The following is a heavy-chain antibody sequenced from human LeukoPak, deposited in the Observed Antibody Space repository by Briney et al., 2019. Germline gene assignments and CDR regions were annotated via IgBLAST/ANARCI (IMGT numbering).Heavy chain of an antibody. CDR3: ARASPRWFGELQHAFDI. CDR2: ISSSSSYI. D-gene: IGHD3-10*01. CDR1: GFTFSSYE. Sequence: PGGSLRLSCAASGFTFSSYEMNWVRQAPGKGLEWVSSISSSSSYIYYADSVKGRFTISRDNAKNSLYLQMNSLRAEDTAVYYCARASPRWFGELQHAFDIWGQGTMVTVSS. J-gene: IGHJ3*02. V-gene: IGHV3-21*01.